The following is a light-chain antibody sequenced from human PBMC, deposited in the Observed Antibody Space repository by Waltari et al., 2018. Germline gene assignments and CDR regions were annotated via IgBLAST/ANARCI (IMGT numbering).Light chain of an antibody. Sequence: SPGTLSLSPGERATLSCRASQSISRFLAWYQQRPGQAPRLLIFDVSTRATGIPDRFSGSGSGTDFSLTISRLEPEDIAVYYCQHYVRLPVTFGQGTKLEIK. J-gene: IGKJ1*01. CDR1: QSISRF. CDR2: DVS. V-gene: IGKV3-20*01. CDR3: QHYVRLPVT.